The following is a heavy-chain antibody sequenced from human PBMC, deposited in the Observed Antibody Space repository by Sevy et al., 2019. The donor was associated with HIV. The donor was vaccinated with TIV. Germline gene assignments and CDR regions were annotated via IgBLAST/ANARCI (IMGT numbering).Heavy chain of an antibody. J-gene: IGHJ4*02. CDR2: VDNDGSGT. D-gene: IGHD2-8*01. CDR3: TRVVYGIDY. V-gene: IGHV3-74*01. Sequence: GGSLRLSCAASGFTFTNYWMHWVRQAPGKGLVWVSRVDNDGSGTNYADSVKGRFTISRDNAKNTVYLQMNSLRAEDTAVYSCTRVVYGIDYWGQGTLVTVSS. CDR1: GFTFTNYW.